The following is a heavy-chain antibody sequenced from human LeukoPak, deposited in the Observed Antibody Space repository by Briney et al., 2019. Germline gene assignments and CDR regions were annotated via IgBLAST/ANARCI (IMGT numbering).Heavy chain of an antibody. V-gene: IGHV1-18*01. Sequence: ASVKVSCKASGYTFTSYGISWVRQAPGQGLEWMGWIGAYNGNTNYAQKLQGRVTMTTDTSTSIAYMELRSLRSDDTAVYYCARAPLGYDFWSGYYTGTSTAGANDYWGQGTLVTVSS. CDR3: ARAPLGYDFWSGYYTGTSTAGANDY. CDR2: IGAYNGNT. D-gene: IGHD3-3*01. CDR1: GYTFTSYG. J-gene: IGHJ4*02.